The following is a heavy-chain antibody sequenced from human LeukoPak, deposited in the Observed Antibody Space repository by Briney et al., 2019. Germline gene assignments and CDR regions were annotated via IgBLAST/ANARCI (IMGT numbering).Heavy chain of an antibody. Sequence: EASVKVSCKASGYTFTSYAMHWVRQAPGQRLEWMGWINAGNGNTKYSQKFQGRVTITRDTSASTAYMELSSLRSEDTAVYHCARAPYGYVWGSYRSNYFDYWGQGTLVTVSS. CDR3: ARAPYGYVWGSYRSNYFDY. D-gene: IGHD3-16*02. CDR1: GYTFTSYA. V-gene: IGHV1-3*01. J-gene: IGHJ4*02. CDR2: INAGNGNT.